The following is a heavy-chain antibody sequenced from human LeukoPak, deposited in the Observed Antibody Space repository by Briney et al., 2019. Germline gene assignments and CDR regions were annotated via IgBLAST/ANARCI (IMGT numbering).Heavy chain of an antibody. J-gene: IGHJ5*02. CDR2: INHSGST. V-gene: IGHV4-34*01. CDR1: GGSFSGYY. Sequence: SETLSLTCAVYGGSFSGYYWSWIRQPPGKGLEWIGEINHSGSTNYNPSLKSRVTISVDTSKKQFSLKLTSVTAADTAVYYCARGSRRFDPWGQGTLVTVSS. CDR3: ARGSRRFDP.